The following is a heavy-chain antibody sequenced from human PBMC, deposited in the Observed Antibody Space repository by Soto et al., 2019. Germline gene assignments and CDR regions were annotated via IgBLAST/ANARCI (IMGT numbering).Heavy chain of an antibody. CDR2: TYYRSKWYN. D-gene: IGHD7-27*01. Sequence: SQTLSLTCAISGDSVSSNSAAWNWIRQSPSRGLEWLGRTYYRSKWYNDYAVSVKSRITINPDTSKNQFSLQLNSVTPEDTAVYYCARGVYWGSGYYYYYMDVWGKGTTVTVSS. CDR3: ARGVYWGSGYYYYYMDV. CDR1: GDSVSSNSAA. V-gene: IGHV6-1*01. J-gene: IGHJ6*03.